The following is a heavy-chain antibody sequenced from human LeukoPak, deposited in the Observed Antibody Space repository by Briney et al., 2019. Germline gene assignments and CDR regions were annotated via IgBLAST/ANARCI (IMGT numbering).Heavy chain of an antibody. V-gene: IGHV4-39*01. D-gene: IGHD1-26*01. J-gene: IGHJ4*02. CDR1: GGSISSSSYY. CDR3: ARQGSGNYLSPVNY. Sequence: SETLSLTCTVSGGSISSSSYYWGWIRQPPGKGLEWIGTIYYSGSTYYNPSLKSRVTISVDTSKNQFSLKLSSVTAADTAVYYCARQGSGNYLSPVNYWGQGTLVNVSS. CDR2: IYYSGST.